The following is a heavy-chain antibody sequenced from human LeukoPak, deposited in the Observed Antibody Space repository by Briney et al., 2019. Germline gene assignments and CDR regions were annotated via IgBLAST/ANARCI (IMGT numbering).Heavy chain of an antibody. V-gene: IGHV3-66*01. CDR3: ARGHAAMGEF. CDR1: GFTVSNNY. J-gene: IGHJ4*02. Sequence: GGSLRLSCAASGFTVSNNYMSWVRQAPGKGLEWVSVIHNDDNTYDAESVRGRFTISRDSSRNTLYLQMSSLRVEDTAVYYCARGHAAMGEFWGQGTLVTVSS. D-gene: IGHD5-18*01. CDR2: IHNDDNT.